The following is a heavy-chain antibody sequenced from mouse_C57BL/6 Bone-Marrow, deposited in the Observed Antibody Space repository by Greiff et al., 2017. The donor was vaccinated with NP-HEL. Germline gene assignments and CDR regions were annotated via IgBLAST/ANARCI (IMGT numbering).Heavy chain of an antibody. J-gene: IGHJ4*01. CDR2: IHPNSGST. V-gene: IGHV1-64*01. CDR3: ARSVGYYDYDYAMDY. Sequence: QVQLQQPGAELVKPGASVKLSCKASGYTFTSYWMHWVKQRPGQGLEWIGMIHPNSGSTNYNEKFKSKATLTVDKSSSTAYMQLSSLTSEDSAVYYCARSVGYYDYDYAMDYWGQGTSVTVSS. CDR1: GYTFTSYW. D-gene: IGHD2-4*01.